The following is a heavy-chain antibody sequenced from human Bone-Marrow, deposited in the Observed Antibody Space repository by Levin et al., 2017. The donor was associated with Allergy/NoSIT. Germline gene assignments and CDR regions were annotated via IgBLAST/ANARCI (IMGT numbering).Heavy chain of an antibody. CDR3: ATDPGTGALDY. Sequence: VASVKVSCKVSGYILTDIAVHWVRQAPGKGLEWMGRLDPEDGEVIHAQKFQGRVTMTQDTSPDTAYMQLSSLKSEDTAVYYCATDPGTGALDYWGQGTLVTVSS. D-gene: IGHD7-27*01. J-gene: IGHJ4*02. CDR1: GYILTDIA. V-gene: IGHV1-24*01. CDR2: LDPEDGEV.